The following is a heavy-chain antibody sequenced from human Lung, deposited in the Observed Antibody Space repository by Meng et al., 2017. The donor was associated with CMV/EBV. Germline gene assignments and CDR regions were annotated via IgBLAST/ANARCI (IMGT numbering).Heavy chain of an antibody. D-gene: IGHD1-1*01. CDR1: GFTFSTYS. CDR2: INAGSSSI. J-gene: IGHJ4*02. V-gene: IGHV3-48*04. CDR3: TGNGFDY. Sequence: GESXKISCAASGFTFSTYSVNWVRQAPGKGLEWVSYINAGSSSILYADSVKGRFTISRDNAKSALFLQMSRLRVEDTAIYYCTGNGFDYWGQGALVTVSS.